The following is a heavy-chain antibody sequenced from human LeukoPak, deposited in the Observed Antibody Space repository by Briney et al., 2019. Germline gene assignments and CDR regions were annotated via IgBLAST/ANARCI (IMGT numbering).Heavy chain of an antibody. V-gene: IGHV3-23*01. D-gene: IGHD2-21*02. J-gene: IGHJ4*02. CDR3: AKGRAYCGGDCYSTNTDY. CDR1: GFTFSSYA. Sequence: GGSLRLSRAASGFTFSSYAMSWVRQAPGKGLEWVSAISGSGGSTYYADSVKGRFTISRDNSKNTLYLQMNSLRAEDTAVYYCAKGRAYCGGDCYSTNTDYWGQGTLVTVSS. CDR2: ISGSGGST.